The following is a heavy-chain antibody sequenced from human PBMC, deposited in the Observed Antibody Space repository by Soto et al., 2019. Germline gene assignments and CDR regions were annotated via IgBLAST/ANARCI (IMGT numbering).Heavy chain of an antibody. CDR2: INHSGST. D-gene: IGHD5-12*01. J-gene: IGHJ4*02. Sequence: SETLSLTCAVYGGSFSGYYLSWIRQPPGKGLEWIGEINHSGSTNYNPSLKSRVTISVDTSKNQFSLKLSSVTAADTAVYYCARGWDSGYAYFDYWGQGTLVTVSS. CDR3: ARGWDSGYAYFDY. CDR1: GGSFSGYY. V-gene: IGHV4-34*01.